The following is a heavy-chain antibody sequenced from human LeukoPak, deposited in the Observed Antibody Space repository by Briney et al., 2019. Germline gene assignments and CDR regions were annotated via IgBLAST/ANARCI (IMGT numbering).Heavy chain of an antibody. CDR2: ISWDGGST. Sequence: PGGSLRLSCAASGFTFDDYAMHWVRQAPGKGLEWVSLISWDGGSTYYADSVKGRFTISRDNSKNSPYLQMNSLRAEDTALYYCAKSGSSWYYFDYWGQGTLVTVSS. J-gene: IGHJ4*02. CDR1: GFTFDDYA. D-gene: IGHD6-13*01. CDR3: AKSGSSWYYFDY. V-gene: IGHV3-43D*03.